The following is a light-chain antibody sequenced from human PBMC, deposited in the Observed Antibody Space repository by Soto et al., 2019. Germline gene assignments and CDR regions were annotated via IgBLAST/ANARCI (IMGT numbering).Light chain of an antibody. CDR1: SRDVGGYNY. CDR2: EVS. V-gene: IGLV2-14*01. CDR3: SSFTSSSTLVV. Sequence: QSALTQPASVSGSPGQSITISCTGTSRDVGGYNYVSWYQQHPDRAPKVMIYEVSNRPSGVSNRFSGSKSGNTASLTISGHQAEDEADYYCSSFTSSSTLVVFGAGTKLTVL. J-gene: IGLJ1*01.